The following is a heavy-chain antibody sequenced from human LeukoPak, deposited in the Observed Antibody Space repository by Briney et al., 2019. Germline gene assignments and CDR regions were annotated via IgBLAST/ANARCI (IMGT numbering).Heavy chain of an antibody. J-gene: IGHJ4*02. Sequence: GGSLRLSCAASGFTFSSYAMGWVRQAPGKGLEWVSAISGSGGSTYYADSVKGRFTISRDNAKNSLYLQMNSLRAEDTAVYYCAREGTTGTIDYWGQGTLVTVSS. D-gene: IGHD1-1*01. CDR2: ISGSGGST. CDR1: GFTFSSYA. V-gene: IGHV3-23*01. CDR3: AREGTTGTIDY.